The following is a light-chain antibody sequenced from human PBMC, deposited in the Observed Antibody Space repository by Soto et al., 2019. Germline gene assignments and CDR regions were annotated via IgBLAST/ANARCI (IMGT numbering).Light chain of an antibody. CDR1: STDVGGYNY. CDR2: DVT. J-gene: IGLJ1*01. CDR3: ISYTSSDTYV. V-gene: IGLV2-14*01. Sequence: QXALTQPASVSGSPGQSITISCTGTSTDVGGYNYVSWYQQHPGKAPKLMIYDVTSRPSGVSNRFSGSKSGNTASLIISGLQAEDEADYYCISYTSSDTYVFGTGTKVTVL.